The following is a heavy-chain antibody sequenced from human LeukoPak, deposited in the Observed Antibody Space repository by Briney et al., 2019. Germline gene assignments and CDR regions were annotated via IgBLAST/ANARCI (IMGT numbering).Heavy chain of an antibody. CDR3: ARGRTIFGVGTYDY. D-gene: IGHD3-3*01. J-gene: IGHJ4*02. V-gene: IGHV4-34*01. CDR1: GGSFSGYY. Sequence: SETLSLTCAVYGGSFSGYYWSWIRQPPGKGLEWIGEINHSGSTNYNPSLESRVTISVDTSKNQFSLKLSSVTAADTAVYYCARGRTIFGVGTYDYWGQGTLVTVSS. CDR2: INHSGST.